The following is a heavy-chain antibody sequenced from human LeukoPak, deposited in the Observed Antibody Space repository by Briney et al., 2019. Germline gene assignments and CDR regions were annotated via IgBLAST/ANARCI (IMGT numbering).Heavy chain of an antibody. CDR1: GYSFTSYW. CDR3: AKVGASSSSDY. Sequence: GESLKISCKASGYSFTSYWIAWVRQMPGQGLEWMGIIYPRDSDARYSPSFQGQVTISADKSISTAYLQWSSLKASDTAMYYCAKVGASSSSDYWGQGTLATVSS. V-gene: IGHV5-51*01. J-gene: IGHJ4*02. D-gene: IGHD1-26*01. CDR2: IYPRDSDA.